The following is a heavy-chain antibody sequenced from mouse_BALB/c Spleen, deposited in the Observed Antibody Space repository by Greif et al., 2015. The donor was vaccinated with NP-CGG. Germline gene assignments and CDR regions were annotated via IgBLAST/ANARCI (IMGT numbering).Heavy chain of an antibody. CDR3: ARPARYYAMDY. V-gene: IGHV5-6*01. CDR2: ISSGGSYT. CDR1: GFTFSSYG. J-gene: IGHJ4*01. Sequence: EVQLQQSGGDLVKPGGSLKLSCAASGFTFSSYGMSWVRQTPDKRLEWVATISSGGSYTYYPDSVKGRFTISRDNAKNTLYLQMSSLKSEDTAMYYCARPARYYAMDYWGQGTSVTVSS.